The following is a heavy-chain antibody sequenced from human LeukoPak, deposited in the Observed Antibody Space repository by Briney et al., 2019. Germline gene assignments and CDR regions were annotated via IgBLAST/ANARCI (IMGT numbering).Heavy chain of an antibody. J-gene: IGHJ4*02. CDR2: ISSGSDYI. D-gene: IGHD3-16*01. CDR1: GFTFSSYE. CDR3: ARDPWGTHAY. V-gene: IGHV3-21*01. Sequence: GGSLRLSCAASGFTFSSYEMNWVRQAPGKGLEWVSSISSGSDYIYYADSVKGRFTISRDNAKNSLYLQMNSLRAEGTAIYYCARDPWGTHAYWGQGTLVTVSS.